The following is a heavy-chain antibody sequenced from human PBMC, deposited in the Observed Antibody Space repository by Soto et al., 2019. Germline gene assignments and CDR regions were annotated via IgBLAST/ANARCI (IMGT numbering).Heavy chain of an antibody. V-gene: IGHV3-33*01. CDR2: IWYDGSNK. CDR3: ARELFVVVPAATQDYYYGTDV. Sequence: GGSLRLSCAASGFAFSSYGMHWVRQAPGKGLEWVAVIWYDGSNKYYADSVKGRFTISRDNSKNTLYLQMNSLRAEDTAVYYCARELFVVVPAATQDYYYGTDVWGQGTTVTVSS. J-gene: IGHJ6*02. CDR1: GFAFSSYG. D-gene: IGHD2-2*01.